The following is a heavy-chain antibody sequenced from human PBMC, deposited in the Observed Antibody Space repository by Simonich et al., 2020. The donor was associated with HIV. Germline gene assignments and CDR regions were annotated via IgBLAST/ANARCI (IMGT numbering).Heavy chain of an antibody. Sequence: GGVVQPGRSLRLSCAASGFIFSTYAMHWVRQAPGKGLEWVAIIWYDGNKKYCADSVKGRFTISKDNSKNTLYLQMNSLRDEDTAVYYCARGHSVVMATVFGHWGQGTLVTVSS. CDR3: ARGHSVVMATVFGH. D-gene: IGHD2-21*02. CDR2: IWYDGNKK. V-gene: IGHV3-33*01. J-gene: IGHJ4*02. CDR1: GFIFSTYA.